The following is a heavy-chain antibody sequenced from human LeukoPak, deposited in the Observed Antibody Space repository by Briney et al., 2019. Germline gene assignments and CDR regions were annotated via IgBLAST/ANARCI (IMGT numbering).Heavy chain of an antibody. CDR3: ARGGSSSPFSNWFDP. CDR1: GFTFSSYA. J-gene: IGHJ5*02. D-gene: IGHD6-6*01. V-gene: IGHV3-30*04. CDR2: ISYDGSNK. Sequence: GGSLRLSCAASGFTFSSYAMHWVRQAPGKGLEWVAVISYDGSNKYYADSVKGRFTISRDNSKNTLYLQMNSLRAEDTAVYYCARGGSSSPFSNWFDPWGQGTLVTVSS.